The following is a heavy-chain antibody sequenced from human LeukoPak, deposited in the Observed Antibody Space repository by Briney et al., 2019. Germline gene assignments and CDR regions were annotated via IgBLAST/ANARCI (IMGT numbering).Heavy chain of an antibody. J-gene: IGHJ6*03. CDR1: GGSFSGYY. V-gene: IGHV4-34*01. Sequence: SETLSLTCAVYGGSFSGYYWSWIRQPPGKGLEWIGEINHSGSTNYNPSLKSRVTISVDTSKNQFSLKLSSVTAADTAVYYCARQGYYYYYMDVWGKGTTVTISS. CDR3: ARQGYYYYYMDV. CDR2: INHSGST.